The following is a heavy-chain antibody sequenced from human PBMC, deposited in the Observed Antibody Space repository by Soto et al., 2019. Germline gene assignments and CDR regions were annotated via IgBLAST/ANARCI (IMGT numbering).Heavy chain of an antibody. CDR1: GGSISTSNW. CDR2: VYRTGST. V-gene: IGHV4-4*02. D-gene: IGHD6-13*01. Sequence: QVQLQESGPGLEKPSGTMSLTCAVCGGSISTSNWWSWVRQTPGMRHEWIGEVYRTGSTSYNPSLESRLTISVDKSKNQFSLKLTSVTAADTAVYYCARARATIAAAAIFDCWGQGTLVTVSS. J-gene: IGHJ4*02. CDR3: ARARATIAAAAIFDC.